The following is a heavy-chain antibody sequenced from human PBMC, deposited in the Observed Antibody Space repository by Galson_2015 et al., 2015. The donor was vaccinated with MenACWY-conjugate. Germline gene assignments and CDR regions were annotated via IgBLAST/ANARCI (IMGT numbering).Heavy chain of an antibody. V-gene: IGHV3-74*01. CDR1: GFTFNNYW. Sequence: SLRLSCAASGFTFNNYWMHWVRQPPGKGLEWISYIKADGNFSNYADSVKGRFTISTDNAKNMVYLQMGGLGDEDTAVYFCARDNNWSFDSWGQGTLVTVSS. J-gene: IGHJ4*02. D-gene: IGHD1-1*01. CDR3: ARDNNWSFDS. CDR2: IKADGNFS.